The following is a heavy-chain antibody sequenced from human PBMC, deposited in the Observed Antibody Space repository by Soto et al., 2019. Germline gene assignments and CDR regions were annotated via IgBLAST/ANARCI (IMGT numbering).Heavy chain of an antibody. Sequence: SETLSLTCTVSGGSISSYYWSWIRQPPGKGLEWIGYIYYNGHTYYNPSLKSRVTISVDTSKNQFSLKLRSVTAADTAVYYCARGWIQIDHWGLGTLVTVSS. CDR3: ARGWIQIDH. CDR2: IYYNGHT. J-gene: IGHJ5*02. D-gene: IGHD5-18*01. V-gene: IGHV4-59*01. CDR1: GGSISSYY.